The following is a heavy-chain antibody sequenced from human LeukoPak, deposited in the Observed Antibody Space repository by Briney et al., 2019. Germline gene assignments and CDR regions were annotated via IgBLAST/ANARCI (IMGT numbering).Heavy chain of an antibody. J-gene: IGHJ5*02. Sequence: GGTLRLSCAASGFSFSNYGMNWVRQAPGKGLEWVSGITGSGGSTYYAGSVKGRFTISRDNSKNALYLQVNSLRAEDTAVYYCAKDDGLIMFSSWGQGTLVTVSS. D-gene: IGHD3-16*01. CDR3: AKDDGLIMFSS. V-gene: IGHV3-23*01. CDR1: GFSFSNYG. CDR2: ITGSGGST.